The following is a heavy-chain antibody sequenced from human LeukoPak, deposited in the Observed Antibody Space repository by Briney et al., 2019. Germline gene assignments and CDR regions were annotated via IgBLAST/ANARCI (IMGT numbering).Heavy chain of an antibody. J-gene: IGHJ3*02. V-gene: IGHV3-48*03. CDR2: ISSSGSTI. Sequence: GGSLRLSCAASGFTFSSYEMNWVRQAPGKGLEWVSYISSSGSTIYYADSVKGRFTISRDNAKNSLYLQMNSLRSEDTAVYYCARLAKDVYSSGWYRGAFDIWGQGTMVTVSS. CDR3: ARLAKDVYSSGWYRGAFDI. D-gene: IGHD6-19*01. CDR1: GFTFSSYE.